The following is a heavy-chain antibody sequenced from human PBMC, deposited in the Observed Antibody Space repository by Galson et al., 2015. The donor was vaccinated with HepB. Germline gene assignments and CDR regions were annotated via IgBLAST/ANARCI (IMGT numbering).Heavy chain of an antibody. CDR3: AKDAAPGSGSRYFDD. Sequence: SLRLSCAASGFTFSNYAITWVRQAPGQGLEWVSAISDSGDSTYYADSVRGRFTISRGNSKNTLYLQMNGLTADDTAVYFCAKDAAPGSGSRYFDDWGQGTLVTVSS. V-gene: IGHV3-23*01. D-gene: IGHD6-19*01. CDR1: GFTFSNYA. CDR2: ISDSGDST. J-gene: IGHJ4*02.